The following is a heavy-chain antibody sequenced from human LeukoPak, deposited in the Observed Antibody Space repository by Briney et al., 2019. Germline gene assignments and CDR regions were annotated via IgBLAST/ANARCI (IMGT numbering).Heavy chain of an antibody. V-gene: IGHV4-59*08. CDR1: GDSLTSHF. Sequence: SETLSLTCNVSGDSLTSHFWSWIRQTPGKGLEWIGYVFHSGTTNYCPSLKSRVTISLDTSKKQFYLRLASVTAADTAVYYCARRMASVTDTFDIWGRGTMVSVSS. CDR2: VFHSGTT. D-gene: IGHD3-10*01. CDR3: ARRMASVTDTFDI. J-gene: IGHJ3*02.